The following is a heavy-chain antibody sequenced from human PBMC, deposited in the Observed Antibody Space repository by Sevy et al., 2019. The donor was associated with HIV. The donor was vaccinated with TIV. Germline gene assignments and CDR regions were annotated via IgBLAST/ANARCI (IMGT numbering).Heavy chain of an antibody. V-gene: IGHV1-24*01. CDR1: GYTLTALS. Sequence: ASVKVSCKVSGYTLTALSMHWVRQAPGKGLEWMGTFDPEDGETRFAQKFQGRVTMTEDTSTDTAYMELSSLRSEDTAAYFCARTKDYYDSSGYPFDHWGQGALVTVSS. J-gene: IGHJ4*02. CDR2: FDPEDGET. D-gene: IGHD3-22*01. CDR3: ARTKDYYDSSGYPFDH.